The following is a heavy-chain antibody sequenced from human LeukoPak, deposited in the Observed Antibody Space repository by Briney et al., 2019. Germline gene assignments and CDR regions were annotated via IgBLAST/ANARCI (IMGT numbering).Heavy chain of an antibody. J-gene: IGHJ4*02. Sequence: GGSLRLSCAASGFTFSSYGMHWVRQAPGKGLEWVAVISYDGSNKYYADSVKGRFTISRDNSKNTLYLQMNSLRAEDTAVYYCAGYCSSTSCYSDFDYWGQGTLVTVPS. CDR1: GFTFSSYG. V-gene: IGHV3-30*03. CDR3: AGYCSSTSCYSDFDY. CDR2: ISYDGSNK. D-gene: IGHD2-2*01.